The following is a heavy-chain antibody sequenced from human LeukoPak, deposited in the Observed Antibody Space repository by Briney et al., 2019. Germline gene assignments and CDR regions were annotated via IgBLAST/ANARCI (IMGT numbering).Heavy chain of an antibody. Sequence: SETLSLTCTVSGASISSGGYYWNWIRQPPGKGLEWIGYIYYSRSTSYSPSLKSRLTISVDTSRNQFSLKLSSVTAADTAVYYCARDGYNSGYFDYWGQGTLVTVSS. V-gene: IGHV4-30-4*01. CDR2: IYYSRST. CDR3: ARDGYNSGYFDY. CDR1: GASISSGGYY. J-gene: IGHJ4*02. D-gene: IGHD5-24*01.